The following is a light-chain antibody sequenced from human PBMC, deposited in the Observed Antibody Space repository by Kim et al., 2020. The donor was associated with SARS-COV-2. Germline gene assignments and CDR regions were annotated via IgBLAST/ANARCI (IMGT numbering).Light chain of an antibody. CDR1: QGISSA. J-gene: IGKJ3*01. CDR3: QQLQSFPFT. V-gene: IGKV1-13*02. CDR2: AAS. Sequence: VGDRVAITGRTRQGISSALAWFQQKPGKAPNLLIIAASTLQSGVPSRFSGSGSGTDFTLTISCLQPEDFATYSSQQLQSFPFTIGPGT.